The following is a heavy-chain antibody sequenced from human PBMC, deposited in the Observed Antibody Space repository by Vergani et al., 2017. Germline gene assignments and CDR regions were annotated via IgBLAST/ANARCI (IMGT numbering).Heavy chain of an antibody. J-gene: IGHJ4*02. V-gene: IGHV1-69*04. CDR2: IIPILGIA. CDR1: GGTFSSYA. D-gene: IGHD2-15*01. CDR3: ARDLNVVAIRGVFDY. Sequence: QVQLVQSGAEVKKPGSSVKVSCKASGGTFSSYAISWVRQAPGQGLEWMGRIIPILGIANYAQKFQGRVTITADKSTSTAYMELSSLRSEDTAVYYCARDLNVVAIRGVFDYWGQGTLVTVSS.